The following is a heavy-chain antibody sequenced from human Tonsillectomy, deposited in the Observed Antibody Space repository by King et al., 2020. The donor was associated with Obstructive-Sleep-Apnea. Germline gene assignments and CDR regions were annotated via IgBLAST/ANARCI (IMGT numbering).Heavy chain of an antibody. V-gene: IGHV4-38-2*02. CDR2: KYYSGST. CDR3: AREGYSGSGLDGPDY. J-gene: IGHJ4*02. D-gene: IGHD3-10*01. CDR1: GSAISDGYY. Sequence: QLQESGPGLVQPSETLSLSCTVSGSAISDGYYWAWLRQPPGKGLEWIASKYYSGSTYYSPSLKSRVTISIGTSENRFFLELTSVTAADTAVYYCAREGYSGSGLDGPDYWGQGTLVTVSS.